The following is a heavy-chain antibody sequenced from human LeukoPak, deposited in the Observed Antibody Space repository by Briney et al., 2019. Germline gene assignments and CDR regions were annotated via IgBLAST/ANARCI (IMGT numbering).Heavy chain of an antibody. J-gene: IGHJ6*02. D-gene: IGHD1-1*01. CDR3: ARDFLDTEQRNYNYYGVDV. Sequence: PGGSLRLSCAASGFRFRAYGMHWARQAPGKGLEWVAVISYDGSRQYYPDSVQGRFTTSRDNYRNILYLQVNSLRPDDTAVYFCARDFLDTEQRNYNYYGVDVWGLGTTVTVSS. CDR1: GFRFRAYG. V-gene: IGHV3-30*03. CDR2: ISYDGSRQ.